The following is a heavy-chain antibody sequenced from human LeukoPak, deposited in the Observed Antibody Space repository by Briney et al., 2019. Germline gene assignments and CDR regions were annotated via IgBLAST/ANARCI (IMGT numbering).Heavy chain of an antibody. CDR3: ARGPRITMIVVVPFDL. Sequence: ASVKVSCKVSGYTLTELSMHWVRQAPGKGLEWMGGFDPEDGETIYAQKFQGRVTMTEDTSTDTAYMELSSLRSEDTAVYYCARGPRITMIVVVPFDLWGRGTLVTVSS. CDR2: FDPEDGET. D-gene: IGHD3-22*01. J-gene: IGHJ2*01. V-gene: IGHV1-24*01. CDR1: GYTLTELS.